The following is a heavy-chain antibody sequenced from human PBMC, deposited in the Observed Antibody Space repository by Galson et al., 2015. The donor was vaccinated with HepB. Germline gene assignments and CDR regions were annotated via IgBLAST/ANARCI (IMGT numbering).Heavy chain of an antibody. V-gene: IGHV4-31*03. Sequence: TLSLTCTVSGGSISSGGYYWSWIRQHPGKGLEWIGYIYYSGSTYYNPSLKSRVTIPVDTSKNQFSLKLSSVTAADTAVYYCARSRATMVRGVVSYFDYWGQGTLVTVSS. CDR3: ARSRATMVRGVVSYFDY. CDR2: IYYSGST. CDR1: GGSISSGGYY. J-gene: IGHJ4*02. D-gene: IGHD3-10*01.